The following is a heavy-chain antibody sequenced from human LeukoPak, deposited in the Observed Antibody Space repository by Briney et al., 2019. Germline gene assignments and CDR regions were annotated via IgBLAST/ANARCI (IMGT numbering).Heavy chain of an antibody. D-gene: IGHD3-22*01. Sequence: GGSLRLSCAASGFPVASNYMTWVRQAPGKGLEWVSAISGSGGSTYYADSVKGRFTISRDNSKNTLYLQMNSLRAEDAAVYYCAKDSSGYYPYYFDYWGQGTLVTVSS. J-gene: IGHJ4*02. V-gene: IGHV3-23*01. CDR2: ISGSGGST. CDR3: AKDSSGYYPYYFDY. CDR1: GFPVASNY.